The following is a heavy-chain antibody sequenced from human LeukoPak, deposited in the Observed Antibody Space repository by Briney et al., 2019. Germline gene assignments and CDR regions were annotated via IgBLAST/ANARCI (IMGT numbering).Heavy chain of an antibody. V-gene: IGHV1-8*01. CDR2: VNPNSGNT. Sequence: ASVKVSCKASGYTFTSYDINWVRQATGQGLEWMGWVNPNSGNTGYAQKFQGRVTMNRNTSISTAYMELSSLRSEDTAVYYCARGSSGGWYQNDAFDIWGQGTMVTVSS. CDR1: GYTFTSYD. D-gene: IGHD6-19*01. J-gene: IGHJ3*02. CDR3: ARGSSGGWYQNDAFDI.